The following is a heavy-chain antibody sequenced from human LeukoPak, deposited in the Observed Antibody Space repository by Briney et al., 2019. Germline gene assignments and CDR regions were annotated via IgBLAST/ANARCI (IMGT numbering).Heavy chain of an antibody. V-gene: IGHV3-23*01. CDR1: RLTFSSYA. J-gene: IGHJ4*02. D-gene: IGHD3-10*01. CDR2: ISGSGGDI. CDR3: ANQRETQGSFYDFDY. Sequence: TGGSLRLSCAAPRLTFSSYAMIWVRQAPGKGLEWVSSISGSGGDIFYADSVKGRFTISRDNSKDTLYLQMNNLRAEDTALYYCANQRETQGSFYDFDYWGQGTLVTVSS.